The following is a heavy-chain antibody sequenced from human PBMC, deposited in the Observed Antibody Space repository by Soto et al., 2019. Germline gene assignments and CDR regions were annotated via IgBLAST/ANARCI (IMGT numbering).Heavy chain of an antibody. CDR2: IYYSGST. Sequence: QLQLQESGPGLVKPSETLSLTCTVSGGSISSSSYYWGWIRQPPGKGLEWIGTIYYSGSTYYSPSLKSRVTITVGTSKNQFSLKLSPVTGANPAGYYWARHVSTSSSTRHIYDGWFRPWGQGTLVTVSS. CDR3: ARHVSTSSSTRHIYDGWFRP. J-gene: IGHJ5*02. V-gene: IGHV4-39*01. D-gene: IGHD2-2*01. CDR1: GGSISSSSYY.